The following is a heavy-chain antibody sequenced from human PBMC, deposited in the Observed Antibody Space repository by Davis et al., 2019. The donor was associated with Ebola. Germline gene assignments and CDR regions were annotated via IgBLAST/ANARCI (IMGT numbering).Heavy chain of an antibody. J-gene: IGHJ4*02. CDR1: GFTFSDHW. V-gene: IGHV3-7*03. Sequence: PGGSLRLSCAASGFTFSDHWMSWVRQAPGKGLEWVANIKGDGSVRFNLGSVKGRFTISRDNAKNSVYLQMNSLRAEDTAVYYCARAVDVADYWGQGTLVTVSS. D-gene: IGHD5-12*01. CDR3: ARAVDVADY. CDR2: IKGDGSVR.